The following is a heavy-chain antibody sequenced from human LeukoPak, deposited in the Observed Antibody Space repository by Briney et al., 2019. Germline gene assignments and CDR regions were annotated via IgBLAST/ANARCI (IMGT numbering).Heavy chain of an antibody. V-gene: IGHV4-59*01. Sequence: KPSETLSLTCTVSGGSISSYYWSWIRQPPGKGLEWIGYIYYSGSTNYNPSLKSRVTISVDTSKNQFSLRLSSVTAADTAVYYCARKIIWFGELSTYFDYWGQGTLVTVSS. CDR3: ARKIIWFGELSTYFDY. D-gene: IGHD3-10*01. CDR2: IYYSGST. J-gene: IGHJ4*02. CDR1: GGSISSYY.